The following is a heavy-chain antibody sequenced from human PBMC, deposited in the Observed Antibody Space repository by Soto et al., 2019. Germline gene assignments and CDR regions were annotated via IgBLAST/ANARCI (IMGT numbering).Heavy chain of an antibody. V-gene: IGHV1-3*01. CDR2: INAGNGNT. CDR3: ASSNKVAAPYGMDV. CDR1: GYTLTGYA. J-gene: IGHJ6*02. D-gene: IGHD6-13*01. Sequence: SIKAAGYTLTGYAMHWVRQSPGQRLEWMGWINAGNGNTKYSQKFQGRVTITRDTSASTAYMELSSLRSEDTAVYYCASSNKVAAPYGMDVWGQGTTVTVSS.